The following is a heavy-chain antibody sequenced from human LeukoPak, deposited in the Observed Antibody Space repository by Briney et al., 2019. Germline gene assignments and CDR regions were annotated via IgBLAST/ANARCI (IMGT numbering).Heavy chain of an antibody. V-gene: IGHV1-3*01. CDR2: INAGNGNT. Sequence: AASVKVSCKASGYTFTSYAMHWVRQAPVQRLEWMGWINAGNGNTKYSQKFQGRVTITRDTSASTAYMELSSLRSEDTAVYYCARDHYGSGSYYGDAFDIWGQGTMVTVSS. CDR1: GYTFTSYA. CDR3: ARDHYGSGSYYGDAFDI. D-gene: IGHD3-10*01. J-gene: IGHJ3*02.